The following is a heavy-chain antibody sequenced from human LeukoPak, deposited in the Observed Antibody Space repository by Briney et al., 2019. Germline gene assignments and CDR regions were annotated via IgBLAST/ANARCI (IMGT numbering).Heavy chain of an antibody. CDR2: IYHSGST. CDR1: GGSISSSNW. J-gene: IGHJ5*02. D-gene: IGHD2-21*02. V-gene: IGHV4-4*02. CDR3: ARRVVVTAIKGENWFDP. Sequence: KPSGTLSLTCAVSGGSISSSNWWSWVRPPPGKGLEWIGEIYHSGSTNYNPSLKSRVTISVDKSKNQFSLKLSSVTAADTAVYYCARRVVVTAIKGENWFDPWGQGTLVTVSS.